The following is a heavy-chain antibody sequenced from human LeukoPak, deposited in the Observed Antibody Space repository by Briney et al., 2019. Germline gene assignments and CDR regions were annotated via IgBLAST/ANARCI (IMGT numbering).Heavy chain of an antibody. CDR2: ISYDGNNK. J-gene: IGHJ4*02. CDR3: ARAIGGARAPTDY. CDR1: GFTFSSYV. V-gene: IGHV3-30*04. Sequence: PGGSLRLSCAASGFTFSSYVMHWVRQAPGKGLEWVAVISYDGNNKYYADSVKGRFTNPRDNSQNTLYLQMNSLRAEDTAVYYCARAIGGARAPTDYWGQGTLVTVSS. D-gene: IGHD3-10*01.